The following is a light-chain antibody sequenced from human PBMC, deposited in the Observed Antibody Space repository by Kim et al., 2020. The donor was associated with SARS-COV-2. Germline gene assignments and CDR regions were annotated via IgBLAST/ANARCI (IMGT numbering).Light chain of an antibody. CDR2: EVS. V-gene: IGLV2-8*01. Sequence: GQAVTMSCTGTSSDVGGYNYVSWYQQHPGKAPKLMIYEVSKRPSGVPDRFSGSKSGNTASLTVSGLQAEDEADYYCSSYAGSNIWVFGGGTQLTVL. CDR1: SSDVGGYNY. J-gene: IGLJ3*02. CDR3: SSYAGSNIWV.